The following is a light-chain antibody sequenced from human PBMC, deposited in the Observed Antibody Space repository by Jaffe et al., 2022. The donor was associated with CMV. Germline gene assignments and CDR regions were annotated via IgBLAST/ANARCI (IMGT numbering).Light chain of an antibody. CDR2: RTS. CDR3: QQYYTAPYT. CDR1: ETVNGDF. J-gene: IGKJ2*01. V-gene: IGKV3-20*01. Sequence: ENVLTQSPGTLSLSPGERATLSCRASETVNGDFLAWYQQKPGQAPRLLIYRTSTRAAAVPDRFSGSGSGTSFTLTISRLEPEDFAVYLCQQYYTAPYTFGQGTKLEIK.